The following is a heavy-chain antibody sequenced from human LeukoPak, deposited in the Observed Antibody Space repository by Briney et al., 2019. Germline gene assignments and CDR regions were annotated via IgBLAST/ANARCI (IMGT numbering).Heavy chain of an antibody. CDR2: IYHSGST. J-gene: IGHJ4*02. D-gene: IGHD3-9*01. CDR3: ASDRLRFFDWCY. Sequence: PSETLSLTCAVSGGSIRSSNWWSGVRQPPGKGLEWIGEIYHSGSTNYNPSLKSRVTISVDKSKNQFSLKLSSVTAADTAVYYCASDRLRFFDWCYWGQGTLVTVSS. CDR1: GGSIRSSNW. V-gene: IGHV4-4*02.